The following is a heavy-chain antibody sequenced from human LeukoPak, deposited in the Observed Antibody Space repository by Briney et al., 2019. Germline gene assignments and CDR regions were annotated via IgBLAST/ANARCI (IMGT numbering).Heavy chain of an antibody. J-gene: IGHJ4*02. Sequence: GGPLRLFFVPSGFTFSSYWVSWVCRALGKGLEWIANIKQDGSEKYYVDSVKGRFTISRDNAKNSLYLQMNSLRAEDTAVYYCATAVGRYGYHFDYWGQGTLGTVAA. D-gene: IGHD5-18*01. CDR1: GFTFSSYW. CDR3: ATAVGRYGYHFDY. V-gene: IGHV3-7*01. CDR2: IKQDGSEK.